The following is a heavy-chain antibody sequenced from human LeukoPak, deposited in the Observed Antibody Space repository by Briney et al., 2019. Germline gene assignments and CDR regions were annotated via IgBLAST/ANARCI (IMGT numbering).Heavy chain of an antibody. Sequence: SVKVSCKASGGTFSSYAISWVRQAPGQGLEWMGGIIPIFGTANYAQKFQGRVTITADESTSTAYMELSSLRSEDTAVYYCARSYYDSSGYSPTFDYWGQGTLVTVSS. V-gene: IGHV1-69*13. CDR3: ARSYYDSSGYSPTFDY. J-gene: IGHJ4*02. D-gene: IGHD3-22*01. CDR1: GGTFSSYA. CDR2: IIPIFGTA.